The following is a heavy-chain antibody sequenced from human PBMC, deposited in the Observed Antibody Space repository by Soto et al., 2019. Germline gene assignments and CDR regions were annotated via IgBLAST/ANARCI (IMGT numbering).Heavy chain of an antibody. V-gene: IGHV4-34*01. CDR1: GGSFSGYY. CDR3: ATGRGVRGVIRTTYYYYGLDV. Sequence: QVQLQQWGAGLLKPSETLSLTCAVYGGSFSGYYWSWIRQPPGKGLEWIGEINHSGSTNYNPSLKSPVTISVDTSKNQFSLKLSSVSAADTAVYYCATGRGVRGVIRTTYYYYGLDVWGQGTTVTVS. J-gene: IGHJ6*02. CDR2: INHSGST. D-gene: IGHD3-10*01.